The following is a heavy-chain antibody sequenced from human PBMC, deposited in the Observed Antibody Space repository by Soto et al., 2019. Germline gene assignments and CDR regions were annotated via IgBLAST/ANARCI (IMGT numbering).Heavy chain of an antibody. V-gene: IGHV4-59*01. J-gene: IGHJ3*02. D-gene: IGHD3-22*01. Sequence: KPSETLSLTCTVSGGSISSYYWSWIRQPPGKGLEWIGYIYYSGSTNYNPSLKSRVTISVATSKNQFSLKLSSVTAADTAVYYCARGGYYDSSGYSGDAFDIWGQGTMVTVSS. CDR2: IYYSGST. CDR3: ARGGYYDSSGYSGDAFDI. CDR1: GGSISSYY.